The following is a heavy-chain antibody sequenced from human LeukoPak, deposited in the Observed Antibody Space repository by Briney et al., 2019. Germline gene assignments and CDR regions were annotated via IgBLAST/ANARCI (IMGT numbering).Heavy chain of an antibody. D-gene: IGHD5-18*01. CDR3: ATSPYGAMVNFDY. J-gene: IGHJ4*02. Sequence: PRASVKVSCKASGYTFTSYGISWVRQAPGQGLEWMGWISAYNGNTNYAQKLQGRVTMTTDTSTSTAYMELRSLRSEDTAVYYCATSPYGAMVNFDYWGQGTLVTVSS. CDR2: ISAYNGNT. CDR1: GYTFTSYG. V-gene: IGHV1-18*01.